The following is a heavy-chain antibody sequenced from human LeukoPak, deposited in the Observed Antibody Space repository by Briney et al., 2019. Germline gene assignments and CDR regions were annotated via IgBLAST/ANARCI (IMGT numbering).Heavy chain of an antibody. V-gene: IGHV3-23*01. D-gene: IGHD6-13*01. CDR1: GFTSSNYA. CDR3: AKATTISAAGSHFVY. Sequence: QPGRSLRLSCAASGFTSSNYAMSWVRQAPGGGLEWVAAISGNGGTTYYADSVKGRFTISRDNSKNTLYLQMNSLRAEDTAVFYCAKATTISAAGSHFVYWGQGALVTVSS. J-gene: IGHJ4*02. CDR2: ISGNGGTT.